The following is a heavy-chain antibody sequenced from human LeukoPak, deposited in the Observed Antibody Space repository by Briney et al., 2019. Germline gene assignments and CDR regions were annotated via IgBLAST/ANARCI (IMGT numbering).Heavy chain of an antibody. D-gene: IGHD5-18*01. Sequence: SETLSLTCTVSGDSISSSSFYWGWIRQAPGKGLEWIGEINHSGSTNYNPSLKSRVTISVDTSKNQFSLKLSSVTAADTAVYYCARRGYSYVRYFDYWGQGTLVTVSS. CDR2: INHSGST. CDR3: ARRGYSYVRYFDY. CDR1: GDSISSSSFY. J-gene: IGHJ4*02. V-gene: IGHV4-39*07.